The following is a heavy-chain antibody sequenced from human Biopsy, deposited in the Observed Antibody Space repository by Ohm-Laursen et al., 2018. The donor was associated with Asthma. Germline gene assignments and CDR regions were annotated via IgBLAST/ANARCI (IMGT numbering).Heavy chain of an antibody. CDR1: GFTVSRDH. CDR2: ISFDGSNK. J-gene: IGHJ4*02. CDR3: SREEPTSGWYQGSILR. D-gene: IGHD6-19*01. Sequence: SLRLSCSASGFTVSRDHMFWVRQAPGKGLEWVAVISFDGSNKYYADSVKGRSTISRDNSKNTLYLQMNSLRAEDTAVYYCSREEPTSGWYQGSILRWGQGTLVTVSS. V-gene: IGHV3-30*03.